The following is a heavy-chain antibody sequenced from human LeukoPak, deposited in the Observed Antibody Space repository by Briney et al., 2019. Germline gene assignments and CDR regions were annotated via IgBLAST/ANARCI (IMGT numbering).Heavy chain of an antibody. D-gene: IGHD2-2*01. CDR3: ARDTKYAFDN. J-gene: IGHJ4*02. CDR1: GFTVSSYS. V-gene: IGHV3-48*01. Sequence: GGSLRLSCAASGFTVSSYSMNWVRQAPGKGLEWISYIGISSGNTKYADSVKGRFTISGDKAKNSLYLQMNSLRVEDTAVYYCARDTKYAFDNWGQGTLDTVSS. CDR2: IGISSGNT.